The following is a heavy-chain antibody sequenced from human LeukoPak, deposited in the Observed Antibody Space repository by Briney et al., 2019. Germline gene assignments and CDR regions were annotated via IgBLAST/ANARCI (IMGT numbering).Heavy chain of an antibody. J-gene: IGHJ4*02. CDR3: ARAEQWLAFDY. V-gene: IGHV3-53*01. D-gene: IGHD6-19*01. CDR1: GFTVSSTS. CDR2: IYNGDET. Sequence: GGSLRLSCAASGFTVSSTSMSWVRQAPGKWLEWVSVIYNGDETNYADSVKGRFTISRDSSKNTLYLQMNSLRAEDTAVYFCARAEQWLAFDYWGQGTLVTVSS.